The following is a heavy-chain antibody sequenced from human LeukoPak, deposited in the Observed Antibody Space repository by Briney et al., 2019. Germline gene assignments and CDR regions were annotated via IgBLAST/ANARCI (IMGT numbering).Heavy chain of an antibody. V-gene: IGHV5-51*01. CDR1: GFDFSSSS. CDR2: IRPADSDT. CDR3: ARQGGSGLFDF. J-gene: IGHJ4*02. D-gene: IGHD3-10*01. Sequence: GESLKISCKGSGFDFSSSSIGWVRQMPGKGLEWMTIIRPADSDTRYSSSFRGQVTISADKSISTAYLQWSSLKVSDTAMYYCARQGGSGLFDFWGQGTLVTVSS.